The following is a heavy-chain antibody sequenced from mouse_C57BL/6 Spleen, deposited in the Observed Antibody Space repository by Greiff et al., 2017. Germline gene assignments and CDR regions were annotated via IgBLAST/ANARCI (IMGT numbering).Heavy chain of an antibody. Sequence: VQLQQSGAELVRPGASVTLSCKASGYTFTDYEMHWVKQTPVHGLEWIGAIDPETGGTAYNQKFKGKAILTADKSSSTAYMELRSLTSEDSAVYYCTRRARYDYGYAMDYWGQGTSVTVSS. V-gene: IGHV1-15*01. J-gene: IGHJ4*01. CDR2: IDPETGGT. D-gene: IGHD2-4*01. CDR3: TRRARYDYGYAMDY. CDR1: GYTFTDYE.